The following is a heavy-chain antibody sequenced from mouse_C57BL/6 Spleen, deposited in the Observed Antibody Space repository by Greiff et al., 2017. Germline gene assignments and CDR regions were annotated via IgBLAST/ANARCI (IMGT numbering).Heavy chain of an antibody. CDR2: INPGSGGT. CDR3: ARWFGSYFDY. Sequence: VQLQQSGAELVRPGTSVKVSCKASGYAFTNYLIERVKQRPGQGLEWIGVINPGSGGTNYNEKFKGKATLTADKSSSTAYMQLSSLTSEDSAVYFCARWFGSYFDYWGQGTTLTVSS. CDR1: GYAFTNYL. D-gene: IGHD2-2*01. J-gene: IGHJ2*01. V-gene: IGHV1-54*01.